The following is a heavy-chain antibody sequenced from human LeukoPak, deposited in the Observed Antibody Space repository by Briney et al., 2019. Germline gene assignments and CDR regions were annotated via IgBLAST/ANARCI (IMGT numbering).Heavy chain of an antibody. J-gene: IGHJ4*02. CDR1: GYTFTGYY. CDR2: INPNSGGT. V-gene: IGHV1-2*06. CDR3: ARADKSSGWYHFDY. D-gene: IGHD6-19*01. Sequence: GASVKVSCKASGYTFTGYYMHWVRQAPGQGLEWMGRINPNSGGTNYAQKFQGGVTMTRDTSISTAYMELSRLRSDDTAVYYCARADKSSGWYHFDYWGQGTLVTVSS.